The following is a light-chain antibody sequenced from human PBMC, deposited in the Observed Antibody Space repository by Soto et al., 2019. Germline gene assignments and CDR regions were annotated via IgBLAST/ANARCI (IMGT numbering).Light chain of an antibody. CDR3: QHFSSYPLT. Sequence: EFVLTQSPGTLSLSPGERATLSCRASQKVRNSCFAWYQQKPEQPPRLLIYAASSRATGMPGRFSGGGSGTDFSLTINRLEPEDFAVYYYQHFSSYPLTFGGGTKVDI. V-gene: IGKV3-20*01. CDR1: QKVRNSC. CDR2: AAS. J-gene: IGKJ4*01.